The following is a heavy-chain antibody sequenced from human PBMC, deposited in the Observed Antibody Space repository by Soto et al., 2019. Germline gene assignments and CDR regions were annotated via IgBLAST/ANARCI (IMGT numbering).Heavy chain of an antibody. J-gene: IGHJ4*02. CDR1: GGSISSSSYY. Sequence: QLQLQESGPGLVKPSETLSLTCTVSGGSISSSSYYWGWIRQPPGKGLEWIGSIYYSGSTYYNPSLKSRVTISVDTSKNQFSVKLSSVTAADTAVYYCARPVRAQGPVDYWGQGTLVTVSS. V-gene: IGHV4-39*01. CDR2: IYYSGST. CDR3: ARPVRAQGPVDY.